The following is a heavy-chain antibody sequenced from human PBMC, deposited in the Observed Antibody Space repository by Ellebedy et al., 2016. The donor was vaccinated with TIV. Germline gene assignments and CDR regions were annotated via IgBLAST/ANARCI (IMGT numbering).Heavy chain of an antibody. J-gene: IGHJ6*02. CDR3: AKGFPSRDHYYGLDV. CDR1: GFTFDDYA. V-gene: IGHV3-9*01. Sequence: SLKISCAASGFTFDDYAMHWVRHAPGQGLEWVSGIAWNSGTVGYADSVKGRFTISRDNAKNSLYLQMNSLRSEDTALYFCAKGFPSRDHYYGLDVWGQGTTVTVSS. CDR2: IAWNSGTV.